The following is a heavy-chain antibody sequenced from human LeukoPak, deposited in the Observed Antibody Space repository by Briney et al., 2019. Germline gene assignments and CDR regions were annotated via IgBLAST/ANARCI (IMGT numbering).Heavy chain of an antibody. J-gene: IGHJ3*02. CDR3: ARESIAARRTAFDI. V-gene: IGHV4-59*01. D-gene: IGHD6-6*01. CDR2: IYCSGST. Sequence: SETLSLTCTVSGDSISGNYWTWIRQPPGKGLEWIGYIYCSGSTNYNPSLKSRVTISVDTSKNQFSLKLSSVTAADTAVYYCARESIAARRTAFDIWGQGTMVTVS. CDR1: GDSISGNY.